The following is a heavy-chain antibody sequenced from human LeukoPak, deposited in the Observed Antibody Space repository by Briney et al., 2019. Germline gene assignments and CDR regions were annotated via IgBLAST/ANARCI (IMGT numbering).Heavy chain of an antibody. D-gene: IGHD3-10*01. V-gene: IGHV3-23*01. CDR2: IRGSGDNT. J-gene: IGHJ4*02. CDR1: GFTFSNYA. CDR3: ARGGGYGSGTYYNFDY. Sequence: GSLRLSCAASGFTFSNYAMNWVRQAPGKGLGWVSTIRGSGDNTNFADSVKGRFTISRDNSKNTLYLEMNSLRAEDTAAYYCARGGGYGSGTYYNFDYWGQGTLVTVSS.